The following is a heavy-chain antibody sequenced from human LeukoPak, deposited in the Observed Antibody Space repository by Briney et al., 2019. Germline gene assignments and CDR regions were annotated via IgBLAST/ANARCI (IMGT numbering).Heavy chain of an antibody. CDR3: ARDSSGYYGVYYFDY. CDR1: GFTFSSYS. D-gene: IGHD3-22*01. CDR2: ISSSSSYI. J-gene: IGHJ4*02. Sequence: PGGSLRLSCAASGFTFSSYSMNWVRQAPGKGLEWVSSISSSSSYIYYADSVKGRFTISRDNAKNSPYLQMNSLRAEDTAVYYCARDSSGYYGVYYFDYWGQGTLVTVSS. V-gene: IGHV3-21*01.